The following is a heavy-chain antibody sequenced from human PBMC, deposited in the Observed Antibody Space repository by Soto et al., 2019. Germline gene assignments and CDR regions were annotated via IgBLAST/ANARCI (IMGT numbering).Heavy chain of an antibody. CDR2: ISSSSSYI. D-gene: IGHD3-3*01. Sequence: ESGGGLVKPGGSLRLSCAASGFTFSSYSMNWVRQAPGKGLEWVSSISSSSSYIYYADSVKGRFTISRDNAKNSLYLQMNSLRAEDTAVYYCARDPAATYYDFWSGYSTGYFDYWGQGTLVTVSS. V-gene: IGHV3-21*01. CDR3: ARDPAATYYDFWSGYSTGYFDY. CDR1: GFTFSSYS. J-gene: IGHJ4*02.